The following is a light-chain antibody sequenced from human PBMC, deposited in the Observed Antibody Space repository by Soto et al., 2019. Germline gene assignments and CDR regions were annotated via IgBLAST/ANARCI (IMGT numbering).Light chain of an antibody. J-gene: IGKJ1*01. CDR1: QSVSNN. Sequence: EIVMTQSPATLSVSPGESATLSCRASQSVSNNLAWYQQKPGQTPRLLICGASTRATGIPARFSGSGSGTEFTLTISSLQSEDYAVYYCHQYNNWPPWTFGQGTKVDIK. CDR2: GAS. V-gene: IGKV3-15*01. CDR3: HQYNNWPPWT.